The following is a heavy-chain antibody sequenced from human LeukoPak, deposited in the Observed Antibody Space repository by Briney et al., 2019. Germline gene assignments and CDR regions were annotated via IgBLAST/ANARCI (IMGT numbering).Heavy chain of an antibody. CDR3: ARATGYCSSTNCYSHDY. CDR2: INHSGST. J-gene: IGHJ4*02. Sequence: SETLSLTCAVYGGSFSGYYWSWIRQPPGKGLEWIGEINHSGSTNYNPSLKSRVTISVDTSKNQFSLKLSSVTAADTAVYYCARATGYCSSTNCYSHDYWGQGTLVTVSS. V-gene: IGHV4-34*01. CDR1: GGSFSGYY. D-gene: IGHD2-2*01.